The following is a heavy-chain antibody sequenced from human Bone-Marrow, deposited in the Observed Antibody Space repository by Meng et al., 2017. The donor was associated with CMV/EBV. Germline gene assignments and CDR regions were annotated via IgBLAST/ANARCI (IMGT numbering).Heavy chain of an antibody. CDR2: IIPILGIA. CDR1: GGTFSSYA. J-gene: IGHJ5*02. CDR3: ARDQNAFDP. Sequence: KVSCQASGGTFSSYAISWVRQAPGQGLEWMGGIIPILGIANYAQKFQGRVTITADKSTSTAYMELSSLRSEDTAVYYCARDQNAFDPWGQGTLVTVSS. V-gene: IGHV1-69*10.